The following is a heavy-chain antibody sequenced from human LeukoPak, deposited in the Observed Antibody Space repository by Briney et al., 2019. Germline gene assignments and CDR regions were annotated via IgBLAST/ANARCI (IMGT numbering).Heavy chain of an antibody. D-gene: IGHD2-15*01. CDR2: INPNSGGT. CDR1: GYTFTGYY. J-gene: IGHJ3*02. V-gene: IGHV1-2*02. Sequence: GASVKVSCKASGYTFTGYYMHWVRQAPGQGLEWMGWINPNSGGTNYAQKFQGRVTMTRDTSISTAYMELSRLRSDDTAVYYCAGYCSGGSCYYDAFDIWGQGTMVTVSS. CDR3: AGYCSGGSCYYDAFDI.